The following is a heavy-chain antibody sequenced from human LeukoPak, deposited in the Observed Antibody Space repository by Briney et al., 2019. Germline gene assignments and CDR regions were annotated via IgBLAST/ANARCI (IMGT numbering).Heavy chain of an antibody. Sequence: ETLSLTCAVYGGSFSGYYWSWIRQPPGKGLEWIGEINHSGSTNYNPSLKSRVTISVDTSKNQFSLKLSSVTAADTAVYYCARLEYYYYGMDVWGQGTTVTVSS. CDR1: GGSFSGYY. CDR2: INHSGST. J-gene: IGHJ6*02. V-gene: IGHV4-34*01. D-gene: IGHD3-3*01. CDR3: ARLEYYYYGMDV.